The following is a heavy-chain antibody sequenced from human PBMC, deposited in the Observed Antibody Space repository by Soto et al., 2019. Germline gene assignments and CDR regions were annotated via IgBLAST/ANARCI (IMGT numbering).Heavy chain of an antibody. CDR1: GGSFSGYY. J-gene: IGHJ6*02. CDR3: ARGPSTPDDSSGIYYYYYGMDV. Sequence: SETLSLTCAVYGGSFSGYYWSWIRQPPGKGLEWIGEINHSGSTNYNPSLKSRVTISVDTSKNQFSLKLSSVTAADTAVYYCARGPSTPDDSSGIYYYYYGMDVWGQGTTVTAP. V-gene: IGHV4-34*01. CDR2: INHSGST. D-gene: IGHD3-22*01.